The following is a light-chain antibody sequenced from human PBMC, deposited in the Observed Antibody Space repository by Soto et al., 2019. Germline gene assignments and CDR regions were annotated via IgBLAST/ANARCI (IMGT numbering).Light chain of an antibody. CDR2: DSN. CDR3: GTWDSSLSAVV. CDR1: SSNIGNNY. V-gene: IGLV1-51*01. J-gene: IGLJ2*01. Sequence: QSVLTQPPSVSAAPGQKVTISCSGSSSNIGNNYVSWYQQLPGTAPKLLIYDSNKRPSGIPDRFSGSKSGTSGTLGITGLQTGDEADYYCGTWDSSLSAVVFGGGTKLTVL.